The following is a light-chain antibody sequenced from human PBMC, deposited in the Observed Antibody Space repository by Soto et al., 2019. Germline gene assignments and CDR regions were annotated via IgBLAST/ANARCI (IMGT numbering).Light chain of an antibody. CDR1: QSINW. J-gene: IGKJ1*01. CDR3: QHYDTYSPMWT. Sequence: DIQLAQSPSTLSASVGDRITITCRATQSINWLAWYQQKPGKAPKLLIFEASRLESGVPSRFSGSGSGTEFTLTSSSLQPDDFGPYYCQHYDTYSPMWTFGQGTKVDVK. V-gene: IGKV1-5*03. CDR2: EAS.